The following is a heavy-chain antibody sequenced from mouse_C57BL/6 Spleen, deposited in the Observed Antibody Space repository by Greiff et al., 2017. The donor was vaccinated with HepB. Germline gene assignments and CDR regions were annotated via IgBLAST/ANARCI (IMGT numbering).Heavy chain of an antibody. CDR2: IDPENGDT. D-gene: IGHD2-3*01. Sequence: DVKLVESGAELVRPGASVKLSCTASGFNIKDDYMHWVKQRPEQGLEWIGWIDPENGDTEYASKFQGKATITADTSSNTAYLQLSSLTSEDTAVYYCTTRMDDGSHWGQGTLVTVSA. CDR1: GFNIKDDY. V-gene: IGHV14-4*01. J-gene: IGHJ3*01. CDR3: TTRMDDGSH.